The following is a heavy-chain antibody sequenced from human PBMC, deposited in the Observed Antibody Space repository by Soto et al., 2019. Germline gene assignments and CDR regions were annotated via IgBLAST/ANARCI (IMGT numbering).Heavy chain of an antibody. CDR2: IWYDGSTK. CDR3: ARYKVPLSWYYGMDV. V-gene: IGHV3-33*01. Sequence: QVQLVESGGGVVQPGRSLRLSCAASGFTFSSYGMHWVRQAPGKGLEWVAVIWYDGSTKYYADSVKGRFTISRDNSKNTLYLQMNSLRAEDTAVYYWARYKVPLSWYYGMDVWGQGTTVTVSS. J-gene: IGHJ6*02. D-gene: IGHD1-20*01. CDR1: GFTFSSYG.